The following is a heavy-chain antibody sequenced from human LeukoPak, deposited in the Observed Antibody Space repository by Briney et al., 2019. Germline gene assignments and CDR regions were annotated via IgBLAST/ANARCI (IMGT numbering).Heavy chain of an antibody. J-gene: IGHJ3*02. D-gene: IGHD3-22*01. CDR1: GFTFSSYS. CDR3: ATSSSGYYHDAFDI. CDR2: ISSSSSYI. Sequence: PGGSLRLSCAASGFTFSSYSMNWVRQAPGKGLEWVSSISSSSSYIYYADSVKGQFTISRDNAKNSLYLQMNSLRAEDTAVYYCATSSSGYYHDAFDIWGQGTMVTVSS. V-gene: IGHV3-21*01.